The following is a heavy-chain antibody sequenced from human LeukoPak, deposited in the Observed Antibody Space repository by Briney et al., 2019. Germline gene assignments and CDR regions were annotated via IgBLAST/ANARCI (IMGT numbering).Heavy chain of an antibody. D-gene: IGHD3-22*01. J-gene: IGHJ4*02. Sequence: PSETLSLTCTVSGGSISSSSYYWGWIRQPPGKGLEWIGRIYYSGSTYYNPSLKSRVTISVDTSKNQFSLKLSSVTAADTAVYYCARHHSSHYYDSSGYYSSLDYWGQGTLVTVSS. CDR1: GGSISSSSYY. CDR3: ARHHSSHYYDSSGYYSSLDY. V-gene: IGHV4-39*01. CDR2: IYYSGST.